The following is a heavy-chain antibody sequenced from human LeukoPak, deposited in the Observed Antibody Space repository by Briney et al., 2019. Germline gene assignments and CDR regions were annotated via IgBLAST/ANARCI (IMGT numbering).Heavy chain of an antibody. V-gene: IGHV4-59*01. D-gene: IGHD6-19*01. Sequence: ASETLSLTCTVSGGSISSYYWSWIRQPPGKGLEWIGYIYYSGSTNYNPSLKSRVTISVDTSKNQFSLKLSSVTAADTAAYYCARESSSGFYFHYWGQGALVTVSS. CDR2: IYYSGST. CDR3: ARESSSGFYFHY. J-gene: IGHJ4*02. CDR1: GGSISSYY.